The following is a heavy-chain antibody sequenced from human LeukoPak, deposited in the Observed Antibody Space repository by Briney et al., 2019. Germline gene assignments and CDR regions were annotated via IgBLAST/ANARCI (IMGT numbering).Heavy chain of an antibody. Sequence: PGGSLRLSCAASGFTFSSYSMNWVRQAPGKGLEWVSSISSSSYIYYADSVKGRFTISRDNAKNTLYLQMNSLRAEDTAVYYCATGYYYGSGSYYIGYYYMDVWGRGTTVTVSS. CDR2: ISSSSYI. J-gene: IGHJ6*03. CDR3: ATGYYYGSGSYYIGYYYMDV. V-gene: IGHV3-21*01. CDR1: GFTFSSYS. D-gene: IGHD3-10*01.